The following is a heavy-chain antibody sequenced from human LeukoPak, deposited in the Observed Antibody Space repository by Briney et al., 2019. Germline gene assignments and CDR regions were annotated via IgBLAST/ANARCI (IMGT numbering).Heavy chain of an antibody. CDR3: SRGLEPLRQDAFDI. J-gene: IGHJ3*02. CDR1: GGTFSSYA. V-gene: IGHV1-69*04. D-gene: IGHD5-12*01. CDR2: IIPILGIA. Sequence: ALVKVSCKASGGTFSSYAISWVRQAPGQGLEWMGRIIPILGIANYAQKFQGRGTITADESTSTAYMELSSLRSEATAVYYCSRGLEPLRQDAFDIWGQGTMVTVSS.